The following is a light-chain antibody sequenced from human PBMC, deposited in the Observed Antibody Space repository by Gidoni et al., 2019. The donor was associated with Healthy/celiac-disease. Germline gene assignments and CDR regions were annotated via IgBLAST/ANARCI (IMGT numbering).Light chain of an antibody. CDR1: SSDVGGYNY. Sequence: QSALTQPRSVSASPGQPVTISCTGTSSDVGGYNYVSWYQQHPGKAPKLMIYDVSKRPSGVPDRFSGSKSGNTASLTISGLQAEDEADYYCCSYAGSYPVVFGGGTKLTVL. CDR3: CSYAGSYPVV. V-gene: IGLV2-11*01. J-gene: IGLJ2*01. CDR2: DVS.